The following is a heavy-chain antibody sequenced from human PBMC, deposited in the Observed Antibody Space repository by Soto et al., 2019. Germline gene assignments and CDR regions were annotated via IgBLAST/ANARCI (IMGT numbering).Heavy chain of an antibody. J-gene: IGHJ6*02. D-gene: IGHD6-19*01. CDR1: GYTFTSYD. Sequence: QVQLVQSGAEVKKPGASVKVSCKASGYTFTSYDINWVRQATVQGLEGMGWMNPNSGNTAYAQTFQGRVTMTRNSSISTAYMELSSLRSEDTAVYYCAREKAGLDVWGQGTTVTVSS. CDR2: MNPNSGNT. CDR3: AREKAGLDV. V-gene: IGHV1-8*01.